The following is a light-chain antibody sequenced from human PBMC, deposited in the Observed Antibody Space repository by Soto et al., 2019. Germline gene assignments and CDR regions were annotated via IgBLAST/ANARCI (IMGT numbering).Light chain of an antibody. CDR3: SSYTSSSTRV. CDR2: DVS. Sequence: QSALTQPASVSGSPGQSITISCTGTSSDVGGYNYVSWYQQHPGKAPKLMIYDVSKRPSGVSNRFSGSKSGNTASLTISGLQADDEADYYCSSYTSSSTRVFGTGTKVTVL. J-gene: IGLJ1*01. V-gene: IGLV2-14*01. CDR1: SSDVGGYNY.